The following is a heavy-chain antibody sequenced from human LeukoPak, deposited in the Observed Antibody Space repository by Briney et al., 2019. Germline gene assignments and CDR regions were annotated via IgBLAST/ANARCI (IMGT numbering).Heavy chain of an antibody. V-gene: IGHV1-69*13. J-gene: IGHJ4*02. Sequence: SVKVSCKASGGTFSSYAISWVRQAPGQGLEWMGGIIPIFGTANYAQKFQGRVTITADESTSTAYMELSSLRSEDTAVYYCARTRPIAIFGVVEPDYWGQGTLVTISS. CDR2: IIPIFGTA. CDR3: ARTRPIAIFGVVEPDY. D-gene: IGHD3-3*01. CDR1: GGTFSSYA.